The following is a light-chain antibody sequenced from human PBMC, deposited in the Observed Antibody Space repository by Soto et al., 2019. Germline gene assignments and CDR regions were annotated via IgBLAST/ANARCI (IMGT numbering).Light chain of an antibody. CDR3: MQVLQAPLT. CDR2: LGS. V-gene: IGKV2-28*01. Sequence: DIVMTQSPLSLPVTPGEPASISCRSSQSLLYSDGNICLDWYLQKPGQSPQLLIYLGSNRAPGVPDRFSGSGSGTDFTLKISRVEDEDVGVYYCMQVLQAPLTFGQGTKVEIK. J-gene: IGKJ1*01. CDR1: QSLLYSDGNIC.